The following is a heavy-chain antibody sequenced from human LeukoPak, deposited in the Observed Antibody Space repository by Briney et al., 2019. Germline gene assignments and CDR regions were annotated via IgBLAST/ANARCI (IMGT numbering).Heavy chain of an antibody. CDR3: ARVEEGYGSGRREHYYYYYMDV. J-gene: IGHJ6*03. D-gene: IGHD3-10*01. CDR1: GGSISSYY. Sequence: PSETLSLTCTVSGGSISSYYWSWIRQPPGKGLEWIGYIHYSGSTNYNPSLKSRVTISVDTSKKQFSLKLSSVTAADTAVYYCARVEEGYGSGRREHYYYYYMDVWGKGTTVTISS. CDR2: IHYSGST. V-gene: IGHV4-59*01.